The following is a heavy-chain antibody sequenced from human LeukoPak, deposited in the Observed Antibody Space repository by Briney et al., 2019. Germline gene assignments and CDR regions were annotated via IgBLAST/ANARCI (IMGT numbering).Heavy chain of an antibody. CDR1: GFTFSSYA. D-gene: IGHD3-22*01. Sequence: GGSLRLSCAASGFTFSSYAMSWVRQAPGKGLEWVSGISGSGSNTYYADSVKGRFTISRDNSKNTLYLQMNSLRAEDTALYYCAKTIIGYYRPFDSWGQGTLVTVSS. CDR2: ISGSGSNT. V-gene: IGHV3-23*01. CDR3: AKTIIGYYRPFDS. J-gene: IGHJ4*02.